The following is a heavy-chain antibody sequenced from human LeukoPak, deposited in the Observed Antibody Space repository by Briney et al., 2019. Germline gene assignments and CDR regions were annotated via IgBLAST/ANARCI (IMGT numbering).Heavy chain of an antibody. CDR3: AVYDFWSGSYFDY. CDR1: GFTVSSNY. Sequence: GGSLRLSCAASGFTVSSNYMSWVRQAPGKGLEWVSVIYSGGSTYYADSVKGRFTLSRDNSKNTLYLQMNSLRAEDTAVYYCAVYDFWSGSYFDYWGQGTLVTVSS. D-gene: IGHD3-3*01. CDR2: IYSGGST. J-gene: IGHJ4*02. V-gene: IGHV3-53*01.